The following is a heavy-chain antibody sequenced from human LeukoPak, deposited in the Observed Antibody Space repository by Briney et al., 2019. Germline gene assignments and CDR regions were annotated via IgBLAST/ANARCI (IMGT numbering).Heavy chain of an antibody. CDR2: IYSGGSI. CDR3: ARVGKDSSGYYIADGLDV. Sequence: GGSLRLSCAASGFTVSSNYMSWVRQAPGKGLEWVSVIYSGGSIYYADSVKGRFTISRDNSKNTLYLQMNFLRAKDTAVYYCARVGKDSSGYYIADGLDVWGQGTTVTVSS. V-gene: IGHV3-53*01. CDR1: GFTVSSNY. D-gene: IGHD3-22*01. J-gene: IGHJ6*02.